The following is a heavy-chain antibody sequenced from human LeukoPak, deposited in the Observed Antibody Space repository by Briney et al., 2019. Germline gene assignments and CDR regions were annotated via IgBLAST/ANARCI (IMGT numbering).Heavy chain of an antibody. J-gene: IGHJ6*03. V-gene: IGHV3-30*02. CDR2: IQDDESNK. Sequence: PGGSLRLSCAASGFIFSPFGMHWVRQAPGKGLEWVAFIQDDESNKFYADSVKGRFTISRDNSKNTLFLQMNSLRPEDTALYYCAKQMVERPHYYYMDVWGKGTTVTVSS. CDR3: AKQMVERPHYYYMDV. D-gene: IGHD2-15*01. CDR1: GFIFSPFG.